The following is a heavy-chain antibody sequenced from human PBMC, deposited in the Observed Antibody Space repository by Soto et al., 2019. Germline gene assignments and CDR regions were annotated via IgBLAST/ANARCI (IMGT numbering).Heavy chain of an antibody. CDR2: ISYDGSNK. CDR3: AKSLTVAATNPGY. V-gene: IGHV3-30*18. CDR1: GFTFSSYG. D-gene: IGHD2-15*01. J-gene: IGHJ4*02. Sequence: QVQLVESGGGVVQPGRSLRLSCAASGFTFSSYGMHWVRQAPGKGLEWVAVISYDGSNKYYADSVKGRFTISRDNSKNTLYLQMNSLRAEDTAVYYCAKSLTVAATNPGYWGQGTLVTVSS.